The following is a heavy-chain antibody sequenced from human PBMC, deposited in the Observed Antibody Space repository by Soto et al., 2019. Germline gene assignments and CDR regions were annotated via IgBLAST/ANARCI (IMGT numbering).Heavy chain of an antibody. J-gene: IGHJ5*02. Sequence: SETLSLTCTVSGGSISSYYWSWIRQPAGKGLEWIGRIYTSGSTNYNPSLKSRVTMSVDTSKNQFSLKLSSATAADTAVYYCARVRSFRGGYPLFDPWGQGTLVTVS. CDR2: IYTSGST. CDR1: GGSISSYY. CDR3: ARVRSFRGGYPLFDP. V-gene: IGHV4-4*07. D-gene: IGHD3-10*01.